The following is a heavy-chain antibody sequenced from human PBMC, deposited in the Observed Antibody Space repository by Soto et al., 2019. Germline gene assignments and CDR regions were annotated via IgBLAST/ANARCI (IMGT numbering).Heavy chain of an antibody. D-gene: IGHD3-16*01. CDR3: ARPTLITFGGNDY. V-gene: IGHV3-30-3*01. J-gene: IGHJ4*02. Sequence: GGPLRLAGAASGFRFSSYAMHGGRQGPGKGLEWVAVISYDGSNKYYADSVKGRFTISRDNSKNTLYLQMNSLRAEDTTVYYCARPTLITFGGNDYSGQGTLVTVSS. CDR1: GFRFSSYA. CDR2: ISYDGSNK.